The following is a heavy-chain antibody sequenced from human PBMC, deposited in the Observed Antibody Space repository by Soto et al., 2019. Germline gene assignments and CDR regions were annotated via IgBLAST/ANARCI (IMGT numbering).Heavy chain of an antibody. D-gene: IGHD3-10*01. CDR2: IIPILGIA. CDR3: ARDYGSGSYYNYFDY. J-gene: IGHJ4*02. Sequence: SVKVSCKASGGTFSSYTISWVRQAPGQGLEWMGRIIPILGIANYAQKFQGRVTITADKSTSTAYMELSSLRSEDTAVYYCARDYGSGSYYNYFDYWGQGTPVTVSS. CDR1: GGTFSSYT. V-gene: IGHV1-69*02.